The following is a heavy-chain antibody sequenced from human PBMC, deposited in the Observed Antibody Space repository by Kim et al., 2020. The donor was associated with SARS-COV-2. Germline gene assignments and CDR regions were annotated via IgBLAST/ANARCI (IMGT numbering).Heavy chain of an antibody. CDR3: ARDLTYSSGDPSGF. D-gene: IGHD3-10*01. J-gene: IGHJ4*02. CDR1: GYNFKTYG. Sequence: ASVKVSCKTSGYNFKTYGISWVRQAPGHGLEWMGWISTYTGNTDYAQKVQGRVTMTTDSSTSTAYLELTNLIPDDTAVYFCARDLTYSSGDPSGFWGQGTLVTVSS. CDR2: ISTYTGNT. V-gene: IGHV1-18*01.